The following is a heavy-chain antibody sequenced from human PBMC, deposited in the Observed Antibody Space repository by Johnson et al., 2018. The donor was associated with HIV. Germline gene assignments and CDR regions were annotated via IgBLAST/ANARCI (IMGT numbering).Heavy chain of an antibody. D-gene: IGHD3-22*01. CDR3: ARDPRGDSSGVSGAFDI. CDR1: GFTFSDYY. V-gene: IGHV3-66*01. CDR2: IYSGGST. Sequence: VQLVESGGGVVQPGGSLRLSCAASGFTFSDYYMSWIRQAPGKGLEWVSVIYSGGSTYYADSVKGRFTISRDNSKNTLYLQMNSLRAEDTAVYYCARDPRGDSSGVSGAFDIWGKGTMVTVSS. J-gene: IGHJ3*02.